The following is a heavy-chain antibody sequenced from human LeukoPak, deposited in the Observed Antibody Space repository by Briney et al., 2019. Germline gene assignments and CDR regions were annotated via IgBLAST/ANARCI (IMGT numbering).Heavy chain of an antibody. D-gene: IGHD2-15*01. CDR2: INHSGST. CDR1: GGSFSGYY. CDR3: ARANGVASSYYFDY. V-gene: IGHV4-34*01. J-gene: IGHJ4*02. Sequence: PSETLSLTCAVYGGSFSGYYWSWIRQPPGKGLEWIREINHSGSTNYNPSLKSRVTISVDTSKNQFSLKLSSVTAADTAVYYCARANGVASSYYFDYWGQGTLVTVSS.